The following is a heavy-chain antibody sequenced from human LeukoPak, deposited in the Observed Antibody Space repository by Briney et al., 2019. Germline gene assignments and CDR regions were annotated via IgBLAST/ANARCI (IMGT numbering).Heavy chain of an antibody. J-gene: IGHJ5*02. CDR2: INPNNGDT. CDR3: ASTGLRYFDWLENWFDP. D-gene: IGHD3-9*01. Sequence: ASVKVSCKASGYTFTGNFIHWVRQAPGQGLEWMGSINPNNGDTNYAENFQGRVTMTRDTSISTAYMELSSLRSDDTAVYYCASTGLRYFDWLENWFDPWGQGTLVTVSS. V-gene: IGHV1-2*02. CDR1: GYTFTGNF.